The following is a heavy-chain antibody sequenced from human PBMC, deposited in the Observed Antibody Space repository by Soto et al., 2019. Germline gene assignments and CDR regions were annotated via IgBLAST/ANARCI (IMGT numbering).Heavy chain of an antibody. D-gene: IGHD6-13*01. V-gene: IGHV1-69*13. CDR2: IIPIFGTA. CDR1: GGTFSSYA. CDR3: ARERREQQLVGDWVYYYGMDV. J-gene: IGHJ6*02. Sequence: ASVKVSCKASGGTFSSYAISWVRQAPGQGLEWMGGIIPIFGTANYAQKFQGRVTITADESTSTAYMELSSLRSEDTAVYYCARERREQQLVGDWVYYYGMDVWGQGTTVTVSS.